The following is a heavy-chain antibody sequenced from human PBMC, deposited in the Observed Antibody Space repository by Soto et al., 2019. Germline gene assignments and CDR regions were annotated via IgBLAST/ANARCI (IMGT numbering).Heavy chain of an antibody. CDR1: SGSISSSNW. CDR3: ARSNVGWYEGGFDY. Sequence: SETLSLTCAVSSGSISSSNWWSWVRQPPGKGLEWIGEIYHSGSTNYNPSPKSRVTISVDKSKNQFSLKLSSVTAADTAVYYCARSNVGWYEGGFDYWGQGTLVTVSS. D-gene: IGHD6-19*01. V-gene: IGHV4-4*02. J-gene: IGHJ4*02. CDR2: IYHSGST.